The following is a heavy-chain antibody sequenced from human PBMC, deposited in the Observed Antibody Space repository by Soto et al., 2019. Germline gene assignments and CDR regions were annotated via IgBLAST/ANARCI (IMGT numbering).Heavy chain of an antibody. J-gene: IGHJ5*02. D-gene: IGHD3-22*01. CDR2: IIPIFGTA. CDR1: GGTFSSYA. V-gene: IGHV1-69*13. Sequence: ASVKVSCKASGGTFSSYAISWVRQAPGQGLEWMGGIIPIFGTANYAQKFQGRVTITADESTSTAYMELSSLRSEDTAVYYCARASTYYYDSSGSLNWFDPWGQGTLVTVSS. CDR3: ARASTYYYDSSGSLNWFDP.